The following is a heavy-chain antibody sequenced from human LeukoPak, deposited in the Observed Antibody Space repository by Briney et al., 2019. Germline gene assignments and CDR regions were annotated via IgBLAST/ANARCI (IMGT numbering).Heavy chain of an antibody. J-gene: IGHJ5*02. CDR3: ARDGRRTYGDYDFFWFDP. CDR2: ISAYNGNT. D-gene: IGHD4-17*01. V-gene: IGHV1-18*01. CDR1: GYTFTSYG. Sequence: ASVKVSCKASGYTFTSYGISWVRQAPGQGLEWMGWISAYNGNTNYAQKFQGRVTMTRDTSISTAYMELSRLRSDDTAVYYCARDGRRTYGDYDFFWFDPWGQGTLVTVSS.